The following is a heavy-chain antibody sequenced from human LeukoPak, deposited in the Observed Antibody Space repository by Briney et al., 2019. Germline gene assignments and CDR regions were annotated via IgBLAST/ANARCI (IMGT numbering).Heavy chain of an antibody. CDR3: ASSTFMDDAFDI. CDR1: GFTFSSYD. V-gene: IGHV3-13*01. D-gene: IGHD3-3*02. CDR2: IGTAGDT. Sequence: GGPLRLSCAASGFTFSSYDMHWVRQATGKGLEWVSAIGTAGDTYYPGSVKGRFTISRENAKNSLYLQMNSLRAGDTAVYYCASSTFMDDAFDIWGQGTMVTVSS. J-gene: IGHJ3*02.